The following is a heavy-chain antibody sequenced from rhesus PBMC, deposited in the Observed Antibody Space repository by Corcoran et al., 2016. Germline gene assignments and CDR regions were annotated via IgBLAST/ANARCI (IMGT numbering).Heavy chain of an antibody. CDR2: VDPEDGEA. J-gene: IGHJ4*01. CDR1: GYPFTDDY. Sequence: EVQLVQSGAEGKKPGASVNISCKASGYPFTDDYLPLVRQAPGKGLGWMGRVDPEDGEATPAQKSQDRVTITADTSTATAYMELSSLRSEDTAVYYCATGQATGVDYWGQGVLVTVAS. CDR3: ATGQATGVDY. V-gene: IGHV1-111*02. D-gene: IGHD5-36*01.